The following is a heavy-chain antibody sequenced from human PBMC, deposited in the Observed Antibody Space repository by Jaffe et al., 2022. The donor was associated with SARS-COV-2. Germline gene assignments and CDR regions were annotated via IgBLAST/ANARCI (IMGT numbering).Heavy chain of an antibody. CDR1: GFTFSNAW. CDR3: TTDRSFTPFYYYGSGIC. V-gene: IGHV3-15*01. J-gene: IGHJ3*01. CDR2: IKSKTDGGTT. D-gene: IGHD3-10*01. Sequence: EVQLVESGGGLVKPGGSLRLSCAASGFTFSNAWMSWVRQAPGKGLEWVGRIKSKTDGGTTDYAAPVKGRFTISRDDSKNTLYLQMNSLKTEDTAVYYCTTDRSFTPFYYYGSGICWGQGTMVTVSS.